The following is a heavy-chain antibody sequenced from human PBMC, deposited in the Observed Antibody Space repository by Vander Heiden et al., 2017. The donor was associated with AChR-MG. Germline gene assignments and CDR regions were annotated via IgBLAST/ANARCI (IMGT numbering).Heavy chain of an antibody. J-gene: IGHJ6*02. Sequence: QVQLQQWGAGLLKPSETLSPTCAAYGGSFSGYYWSWSRQPPGKGLEWIGEINHSGSTNYNPSLKSRVTISVDTSKNQFSLKLSSVTAADTAVYYCARGRGWLQFGYYYYGMDVWGQGTTVTVSS. CDR3: ARGRGWLQFGYYYYGMDV. CDR1: GGSFSGYY. CDR2: INHSGST. D-gene: IGHD5-12*01. V-gene: IGHV4-34*01.